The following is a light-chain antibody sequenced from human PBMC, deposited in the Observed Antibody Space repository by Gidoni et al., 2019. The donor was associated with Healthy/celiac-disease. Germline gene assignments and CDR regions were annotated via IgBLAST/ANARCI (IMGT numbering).Light chain of an antibody. CDR2: KDS. CDR3: QSADSSGTYYV. V-gene: IGLV3-25*03. J-gene: IGLJ1*01. CDR1: ALPKQY. Sequence: SYELTHPPSASVSPRQTARITCSGDALPKQYAYWYQQKPGQAPVLVIYKDSERPSGIPERFSGSSSGTTVTLTISGVQAEDEADYYCQSADSSGTYYVFGTGTKVTVL.